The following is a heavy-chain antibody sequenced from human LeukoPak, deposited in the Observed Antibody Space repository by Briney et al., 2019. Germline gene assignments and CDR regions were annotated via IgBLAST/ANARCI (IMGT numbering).Heavy chain of an antibody. Sequence: GGSLRLSCVASGFRFSRNWMSWVRQAPGKGLEWVANIKEDGSEKDYVDSVKGRFTISRGNAKNSLYLQMNSLRAEDTAVYYCAREWDWGQGTLVTVSS. CDR3: AREWD. CDR2: IKEDGSEK. J-gene: IGHJ4*02. V-gene: IGHV3-7*04. CDR1: GFRFSRNW.